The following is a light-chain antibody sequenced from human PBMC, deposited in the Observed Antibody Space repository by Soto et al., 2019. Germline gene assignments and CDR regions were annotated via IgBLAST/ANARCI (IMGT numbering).Light chain of an antibody. CDR1: SSDVGYYDF. J-gene: IGLJ1*01. CDR3: SSYRASSAGV. Sequence: QSALTQPASVSGSPGQSITISCTGTSSDVGYYDFVSWYQHHPGKSPKLIIYEVSNRPSGVSNRFSGSKSGNPASLTISSPQAEDDADYYCSSYRASSAGVFGTGTKLTVL. CDR2: EVS. V-gene: IGLV2-14*01.